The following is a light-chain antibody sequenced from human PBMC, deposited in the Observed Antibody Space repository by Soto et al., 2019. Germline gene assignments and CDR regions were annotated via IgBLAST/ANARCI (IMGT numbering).Light chain of an antibody. J-gene: IGKJ1*01. CDR1: QGITND. CDR3: QQSYSTPPT. CDR2: DAS. V-gene: IGKV1-39*01. Sequence: DIQMTQSPSSLSAYVGDRVTITCRASQGITNDLGWYQQKPGKAPKRLIYDASTLQTGVPSRFSGSRSGTDFTLTISSLHPEDFATYYCQQSYSTPPTFGQGTKVDIK.